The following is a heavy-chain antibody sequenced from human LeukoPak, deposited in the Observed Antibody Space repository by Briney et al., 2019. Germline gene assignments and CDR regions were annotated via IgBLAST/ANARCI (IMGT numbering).Heavy chain of an antibody. CDR1: GGSISSSSYY. Sequence: SETLSLTCTVSGGSISSSSYYWGWIRQPPGKGLEWIGSIYYSGSTYYNPSLKSRVTISVDTSKNQFSLKLSSVTAADTAVYYCARKALGGRCSSVYNWFDPWGQGTLVTVSS. D-gene: IGHD6-19*01. CDR3: ARKALGGRCSSVYNWFDP. J-gene: IGHJ5*02. V-gene: IGHV4-39*01. CDR2: IYYSGST.